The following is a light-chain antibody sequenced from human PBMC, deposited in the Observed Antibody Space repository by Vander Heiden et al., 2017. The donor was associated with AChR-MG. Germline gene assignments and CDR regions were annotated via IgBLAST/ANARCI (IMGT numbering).Light chain of an antibody. CDR2: QDN. J-gene: IGLJ2*01. CDR1: NLGDKY. Sequence: SYELTQPPSVSVSPGQTASIACSGDNLGDKYISWYQQKPGQSPVLVIFQDNRRPSGTPERFSGSNSGNTATLAISGTQAMDEGDYYCQAWDNSIVVFGGGTKLTVL. CDR3: QAWDNSIVV. V-gene: IGLV3-1*01.